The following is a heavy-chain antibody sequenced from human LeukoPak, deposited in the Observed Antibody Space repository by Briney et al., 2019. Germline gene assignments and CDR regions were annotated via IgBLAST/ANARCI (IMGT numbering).Heavy chain of an antibody. V-gene: IGHV3-23*01. J-gene: IGHJ4*02. CDR3: AKGGGSRNFDY. Sequence: GGSLRLSCAASGFTFSNCAMSCVRQAPGKGLEWVSLISDSGGSTYYADSVKGRFTISRDNSKNTLYLQMDSLRAEDTAVYYCAKGGGSRNFDYWGQGTLVTVSS. CDR1: GFTFSNCA. D-gene: IGHD1-26*01. CDR2: ISDSGGST.